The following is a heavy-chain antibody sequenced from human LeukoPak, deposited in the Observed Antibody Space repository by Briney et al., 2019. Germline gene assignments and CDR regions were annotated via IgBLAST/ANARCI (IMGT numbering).Heavy chain of an antibody. CDR1: GFTFSSYW. D-gene: IGHD4-17*01. J-gene: IGHJ3*02. Sequence: GGSLRLSCAASGFTFSSYWMHWVRQAPGKGPVWVSRINSDGSSTSYADSVKGRFTISRDNAKNTLYLQMNSLRAEDTAVYYCATPDYGDYPRAFDIWGQGTMVTVSS. CDR2: INSDGSST. V-gene: IGHV3-74*01. CDR3: ATPDYGDYPRAFDI.